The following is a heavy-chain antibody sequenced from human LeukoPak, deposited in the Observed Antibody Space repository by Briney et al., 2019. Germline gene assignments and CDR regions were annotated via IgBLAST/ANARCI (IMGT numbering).Heavy chain of an antibody. CDR2: ISWNSGSI. CDR3: AKTVLRFLEWPFDY. D-gene: IGHD3-3*01. CDR1: GFTFDGYA. J-gene: IGHJ4*02. V-gene: IGHV3-9*01. Sequence: GGSLRLSCAASGFTFDGYAMHWVRQAPGKGLEWVSGISWNSGSIGYADSVKGRFTISRDNAKNSLYLQMNSLRAEDTALYYCAKTVLRFLEWPFDYWGQGTLVTVSS.